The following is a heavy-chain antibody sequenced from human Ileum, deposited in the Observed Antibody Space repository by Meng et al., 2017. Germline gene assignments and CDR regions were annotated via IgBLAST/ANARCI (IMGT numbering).Heavy chain of an antibody. V-gene: IGHV3-74*01. J-gene: IGHJ4*02. D-gene: IGHD6-13*01. Sequence: VQLVEAGGGLVQPGGSLTPSCAASGFTFSTYSMHWVRQAPGKGLVWVSQIKPDGRTTAYADSVKGRFTISRDNSKNSLYLQMHSLRAEDTAVYYCTRNQYYSSRSPDFWGQGTLVTVSS. CDR2: IKPDGRTT. CDR1: GFTFSTYS. CDR3: TRNQYYSSRSPDF.